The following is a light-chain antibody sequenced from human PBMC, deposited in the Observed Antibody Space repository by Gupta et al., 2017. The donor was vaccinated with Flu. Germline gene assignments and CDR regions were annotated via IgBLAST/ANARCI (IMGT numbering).Light chain of an antibody. CDR2: LGS. V-gene: IGKV2-28*01. J-gene: IGKJ4*01. Sequence: ISCTSSQSLLHSNGNTYLDWYVQKPGQSPQLLIYLGSNRASGVPDRFSGSGSGTDFTLRISRVEAEDVAIYYCMQALQTPITFGGGTKVEIK. CDR1: QSLLHSNGNTY. CDR3: MQALQTPIT.